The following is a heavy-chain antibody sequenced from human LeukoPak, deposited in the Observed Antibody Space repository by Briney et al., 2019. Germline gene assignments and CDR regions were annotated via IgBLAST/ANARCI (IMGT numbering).Heavy chain of an antibody. Sequence: GGSLRLSCAASGFAFSHYNMNWVRQAPGKGLEWVSYISRSSTTIYYADSVKGRFTISRDNAKNSLYLQMNSLRAEDTAVYYCARDYYDSSGYYVEKRFDYWGQGTLVTVSS. CDR3: ARDYYDSSGYYVEKRFDY. J-gene: IGHJ4*02. CDR2: ISRSSTTI. V-gene: IGHV3-48*04. D-gene: IGHD3-22*01. CDR1: GFAFSHYN.